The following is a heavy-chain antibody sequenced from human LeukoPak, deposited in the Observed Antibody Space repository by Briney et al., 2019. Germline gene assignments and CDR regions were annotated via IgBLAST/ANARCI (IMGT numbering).Heavy chain of an antibody. CDR1: GGSISSGGYY. V-gene: IGHV4-31*03. Sequence: EPSQTLSLTCTVSGGSISSGGYYWSWIRQHPGKGLEWIGYIYYSGSTYYNPSLKSRVTISVDTSKNQFSLKLSSVTAADTAVYYCARRRGGIMITFGGVILGYWGQGTLVTVSS. D-gene: IGHD3-16*02. J-gene: IGHJ4*02. CDR3: ARRRGGIMITFGGVILGY. CDR2: IYYSGST.